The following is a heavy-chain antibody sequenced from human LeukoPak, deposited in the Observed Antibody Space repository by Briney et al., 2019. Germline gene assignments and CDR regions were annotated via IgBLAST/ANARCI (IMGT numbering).Heavy chain of an antibody. D-gene: IGHD3-9*01. V-gene: IGHV3-30*03. CDR3: ARVSSSGKYYDILTGYYASPYYYYMDV. CDR1: GFTFSSYG. CDR2: ISYDGSNK. J-gene: IGHJ6*03. Sequence: PGRSLRLSCAASGFTFSSYGMHWVRQAPGKGLEWVAVISYDGSNKYYADSVKGRFTISRDNSKNTLYLQMNSLRAADTAVYYCARVSSSGKYYDILTGYYASPYYYYMDVWGKGTTVTVSS.